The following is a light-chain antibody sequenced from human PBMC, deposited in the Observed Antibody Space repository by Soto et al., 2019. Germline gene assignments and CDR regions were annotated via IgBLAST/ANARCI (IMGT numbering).Light chain of an antibody. CDR1: SSDIGAYNL. CDR3: CAYVGTSVV. J-gene: IGLJ2*01. CDR2: EDT. Sequence: QSVLTQPASVSGSPGQSITISCTGTSSDIGAYNLVSWYEQHPDKAPKLMIYEDTKRPSGVSDRFSGSKSGNTASLTISGLQAEDEADYYCCAYVGTSVVFGGGTKVTVL. V-gene: IGLV2-23*01.